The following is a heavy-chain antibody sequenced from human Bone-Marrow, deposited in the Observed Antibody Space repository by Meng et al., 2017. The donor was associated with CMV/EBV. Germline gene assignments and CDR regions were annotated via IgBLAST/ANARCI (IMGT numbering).Heavy chain of an antibody. CDR1: GYTFTGYY. CDR3: ARGYYDILTGYSFDAFDI. D-gene: IGHD3-9*01. V-gene: IGHV1-2*02. Sequence: ASVKVSCKASGYTFTGYYMHWVRQAPGQGLEWMGWINPNSGGTNYAQKFQGRVTMTRDTSISTAYMELSRLRSDDTAVYYCARGYYDILTGYSFDAFDIWGQGTMVTV. CDR2: INPNSGGT. J-gene: IGHJ3*02.